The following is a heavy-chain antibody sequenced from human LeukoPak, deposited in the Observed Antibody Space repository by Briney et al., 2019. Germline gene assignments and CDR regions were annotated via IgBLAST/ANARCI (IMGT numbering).Heavy chain of an antibody. CDR2: IIPILGIA. CDR3: ARASDIAAAGTEAFDI. J-gene: IGHJ3*02. V-gene: IGHV1-69*04. Sequence: ASVKVSCKASGGTFSSYAISWVRQVPGQGLEWMGRIIPILGIANYAQKFQGRVTITADKSTSTAYMELSSLRSEDTAVYYCARASDIAAAGTEAFDIWGQGTMVTVSS. D-gene: IGHD6-13*01. CDR1: GGTFSSYA.